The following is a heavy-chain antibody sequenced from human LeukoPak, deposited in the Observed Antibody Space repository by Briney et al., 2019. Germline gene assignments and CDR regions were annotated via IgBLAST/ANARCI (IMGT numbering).Heavy chain of an antibody. CDR3: ARETDYYGSGSRDYYMDV. J-gene: IGHJ6*03. CDR2: IYTSGST. CDR1: GGSISSYY. Sequence: SETLSLTCTVSGGSISSYYWSWIRQSAGKGLEWIGRIYTSGSTNYSPSLMSRVTMSVDKSKNQFSLKLSSVTAAETAVYYCARETDYYGSGSRDYYMDVWGKGTTVTVSS. D-gene: IGHD3-10*01. V-gene: IGHV4-4*07.